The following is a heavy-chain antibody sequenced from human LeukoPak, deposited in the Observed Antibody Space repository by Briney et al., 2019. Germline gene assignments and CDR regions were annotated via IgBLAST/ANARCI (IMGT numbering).Heavy chain of an antibody. CDR2: IIPIFGTA. Sequence: ASVKVSCKASGGTFSSYAISWVRQAPGQGPEWIGGIIPIFGTANYAQKFQGRVTITADESTSTAYMELSSLRSEDTAVYYCAREGRPVQVLYYYYGMDVWGQGTTVTVSS. CDR3: AREGRPVQVLYYYYGMDV. V-gene: IGHV1-69*13. CDR1: GGTFSSYA. D-gene: IGHD2-2*01. J-gene: IGHJ6*02.